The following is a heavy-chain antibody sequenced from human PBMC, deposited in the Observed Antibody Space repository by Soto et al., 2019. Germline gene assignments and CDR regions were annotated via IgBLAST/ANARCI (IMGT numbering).Heavy chain of an antibody. CDR2: INHSGST. D-gene: IGHD6-19*01. CDR3: ARGRGWPY. V-gene: IGHV4-34*01. CDR1: GGSFSGYY. Sequence: SETLSLTCAVYGGSFSGYYWSWIRQPPGKGLEWIGEINHSGSTNYNPSLKSRVTISVDTSKNQFSLKLSSVTAADTAVYYCARGRGWPYWGQGPLVTVSS. J-gene: IGHJ4*02.